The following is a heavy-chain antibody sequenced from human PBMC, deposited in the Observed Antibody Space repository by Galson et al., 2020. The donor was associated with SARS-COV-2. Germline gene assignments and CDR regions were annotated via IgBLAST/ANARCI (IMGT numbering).Heavy chain of an antibody. D-gene: IGHD7-27*01. CDR2: IHPNSGGT. CDR3: ARYGLLGTLDY. J-gene: IGHJ4*02. V-gene: IGHV1-2*06. CDR1: GYTFTGYY. Sequence: ASVKVSCKASGYTFTGYYMHWVRQTPGQGLEWMGRIHPNSGGTHYAQKFQGRVTMTRDTSISTAYMELSRLRSDDTAVYYCARYGLLGTLDYWGQGTLVTVSS.